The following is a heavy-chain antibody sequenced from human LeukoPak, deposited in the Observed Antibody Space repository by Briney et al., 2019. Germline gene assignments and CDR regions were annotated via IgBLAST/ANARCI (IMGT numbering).Heavy chain of an antibody. CDR1: GFTFSSYA. D-gene: IGHD2-21*02. V-gene: IGHV3-23*01. CDR3: AKSRIVVVTAIDY. CDR2: ISGGGSST. J-gene: IGHJ4*02. Sequence: GGSLRLSCAASGFTFSSYAMSWVRQAPGKGLEWVSAISGGGSSTFYADSVKGRFTISRDNSKNTLHLQTNNLRAEDTAIYYCAKSRIVVVTAIDYWGQGILVTVSS.